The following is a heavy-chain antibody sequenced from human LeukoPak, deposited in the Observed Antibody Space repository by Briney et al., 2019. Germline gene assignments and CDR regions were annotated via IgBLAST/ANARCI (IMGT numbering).Heavy chain of an antibody. CDR2: IIPILGIA. J-gene: IGHJ4*02. V-gene: IGHV1-69*04. D-gene: IGHD3-9*01. CDR3: ARDSDYDILTGYEFDY. Sequence: SVKVSCKASGYTFTSYAISWVRQAPGQGLEWMGRIIPILGIANYAQKFQGRVTITADKSTSTAYMELSSLRSEDTAVYYCARDSDYDILTGYEFDYWGQGTLVTVSS. CDR1: GYTFTSYA.